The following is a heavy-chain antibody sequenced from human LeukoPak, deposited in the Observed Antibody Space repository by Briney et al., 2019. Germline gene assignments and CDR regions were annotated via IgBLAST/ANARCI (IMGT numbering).Heavy chain of an antibody. D-gene: IGHD3-3*01. Sequence: SETLSLTCTVSGGSISSYYWSWIRQPPGKGLDWIGYIYYSGSTNYNPSLKSRVTISVDTPKNQFSLKLSSVTAADTAVYYCARAWLYYDFWSGYYGGFDPWGQGTLVTVSS. V-gene: IGHV4-59*01. CDR3: ARAWLYYDFWSGYYGGFDP. J-gene: IGHJ5*02. CDR2: IYYSGST. CDR1: GGSISSYY.